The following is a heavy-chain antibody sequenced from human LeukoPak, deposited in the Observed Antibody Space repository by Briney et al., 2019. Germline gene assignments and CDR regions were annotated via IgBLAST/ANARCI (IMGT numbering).Heavy chain of an antibody. D-gene: IGHD1-26*01. J-gene: IGHJ4*02. CDR3: ASQREARGSFYEFDY. CDR1: GFLVSSCG. CDR2: IAGSGGST. V-gene: IGHV3-23*01. Sequence: GRSLRLSCAASGFLVSSCGMHWVRQAPGKGLQWVSSIAGSGGSTFYADSVKGRFTISRDNSKDTLSLQMNSLRVEDTAVYYCASQREARGSFYEFDYWGQGTLVTVSS.